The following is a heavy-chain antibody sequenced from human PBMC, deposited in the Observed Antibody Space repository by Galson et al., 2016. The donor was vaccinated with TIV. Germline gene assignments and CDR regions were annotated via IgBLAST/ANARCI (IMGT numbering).Heavy chain of an antibody. CDR2: IKTKTGNP. V-gene: IGHV7-4-1*02. J-gene: IGHJ4*02. Sequence: SVKVSCKDSEYTFTNYVMNWVRQAPGQGLEWMGWIKTKTGNPTYDQGFTGRFVFSLDTSVSTAYLQISSLKAEDTAVYYCASPPAYCSSSSCYFSFEYWGQGTLVTVSS. D-gene: IGHD2-2*01. CDR1: EYTFTNYV. CDR3: ASPPAYCSSSSCYFSFEY.